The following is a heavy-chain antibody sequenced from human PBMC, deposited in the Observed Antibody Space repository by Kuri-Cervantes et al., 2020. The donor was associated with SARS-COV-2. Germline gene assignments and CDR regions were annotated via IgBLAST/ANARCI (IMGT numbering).Heavy chain of an antibody. V-gene: IGHV3-48*03. Sequence: GGSLRLSCAASGFTFSSYEMNWVRPTPGKGLEWVSYISSTGDTIYYADSVKGRFTISRDNAKNSLYLQMNSLRAEDTAVYYCTRWRVGAKTWGQGTLVTVSS. CDR1: GFTFSSYE. D-gene: IGHD1-26*01. CDR3: TRWRVGAKT. J-gene: IGHJ4*02. CDR2: ISSTGDTI.